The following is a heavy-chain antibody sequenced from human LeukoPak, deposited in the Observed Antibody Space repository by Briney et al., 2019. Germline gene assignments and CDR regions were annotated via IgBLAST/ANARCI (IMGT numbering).Heavy chain of an antibody. D-gene: IGHD3-3*01. CDR1: GYSISSGYY. J-gene: IGHJ4*02. Sequence: SETLSLTCTVSGYSISSGYYWGWIRQPPGKGLEWIGSIYHSGSTYYNPSLKSRVTISVDTSKNQFSLKLSSVTAADTAVYYCATIFENLTGFDYWGQGTLVTVSS. CDR3: ATIFENLTGFDY. CDR2: IYHSGST. V-gene: IGHV4-38-2*02.